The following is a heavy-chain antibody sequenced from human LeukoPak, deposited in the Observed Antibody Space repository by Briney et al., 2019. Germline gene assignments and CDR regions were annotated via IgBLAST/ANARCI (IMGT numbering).Heavy chain of an antibody. J-gene: IGHJ4*02. CDR2: IYYSGST. CDR1: GGSISSGGYY. V-gene: IGHV4-31*03. Sequence: SETLSLTCTVSGGSISSGGYYWSWIRQHPGKGLEWIGYIYYSGSTYYNPSLKSRVTISVDTSKNQFSLKLSSVTAADTAVYYCARVLLAVADKYYFDYWGQGTLVTVSS. CDR3: ARVLLAVADKYYFDY. D-gene: IGHD6-19*01.